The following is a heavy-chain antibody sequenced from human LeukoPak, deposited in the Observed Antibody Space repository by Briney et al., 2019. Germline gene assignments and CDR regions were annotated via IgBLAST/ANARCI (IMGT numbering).Heavy chain of an antibody. CDR1: GFTFSSYA. V-gene: IGHV3-23*01. CDR3: AKSGPYYYDSSGYYYIDY. Sequence: PGGSLRLSCAASGFTFSSYAMSWVRQAPGKGLEWVSAISGSGGSTYYADSVKGRFTISRDNSKSTLYLQMNSLRAEDTAVYYCAKSGPYYYDSSGYYYIDYWGQGTLVTVSS. CDR2: ISGSGGST. J-gene: IGHJ4*02. D-gene: IGHD3-22*01.